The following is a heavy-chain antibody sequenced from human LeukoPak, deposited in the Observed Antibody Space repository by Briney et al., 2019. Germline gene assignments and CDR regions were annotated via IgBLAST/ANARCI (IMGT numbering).Heavy chain of an antibody. Sequence: TSVKVSCKASGFTFTSSAMQWVRQARGQRLEWIGWIVVGGGNTNYAQKFQERVTITRDMSTSTAYMELSSLRSEDTAVYYCAADHCSGGSCYDYYYYYGMDVWGQGTTVTVSS. CDR2: IVVGGGNT. CDR1: GFTFTSSA. CDR3: AADHCSGGSCYDYYYYYGMDV. D-gene: IGHD2-15*01. V-gene: IGHV1-58*02. J-gene: IGHJ6*02.